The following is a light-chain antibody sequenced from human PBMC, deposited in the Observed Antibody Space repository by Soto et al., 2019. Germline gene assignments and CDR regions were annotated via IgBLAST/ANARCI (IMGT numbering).Light chain of an antibody. V-gene: IGKV1-9*01. CDR3: QQLNSYPPST. CDR1: QGISSY. J-gene: IGKJ4*01. Sequence: IQLTQSPSSLSASVGDRVTITCRASQGISSYLAWYQQKPGKAPKLLIYAASTLQSGVPSRFSGSGSGTHFTITISSLQTEDFATYYCQQLNSYPPSTFGGGTKVELK. CDR2: AAS.